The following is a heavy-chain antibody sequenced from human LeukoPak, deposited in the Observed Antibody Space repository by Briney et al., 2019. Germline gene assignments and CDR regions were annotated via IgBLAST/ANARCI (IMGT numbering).Heavy chain of an antibody. CDR1: GGSLSSYY. D-gene: IGHD5-18*01. CDR2: IYYSGST. Sequence: SETLSLTCTVSGGSLSSYYWSWIRQPPGKGLEWIGYIYYSGSTNYNPSLKSRVTISIETSKNQFSLKLSSVTAADTAVYYCAAQAWIQLEDWFDPWGQGTLVTVSS. CDR3: AAQAWIQLEDWFDP. J-gene: IGHJ5*02. V-gene: IGHV4-59*08.